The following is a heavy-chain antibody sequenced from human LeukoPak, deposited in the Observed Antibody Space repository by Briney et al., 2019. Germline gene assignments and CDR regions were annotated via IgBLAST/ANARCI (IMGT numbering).Heavy chain of an antibody. D-gene: IGHD4-17*01. Sequence: GGPLRLSCAASGFTFSTHAMSWVRQAPGKGLEWVSGISGSGTHTYYADSVKGRFTISRDNSKNTLYLQMNGLRAEDTAVYYCAKERDYGHFDYWGQGTLVTVSS. J-gene: IGHJ4*02. V-gene: IGHV3-23*01. CDR2: ISGSGTHT. CDR3: AKERDYGHFDY. CDR1: GFTFSTHA.